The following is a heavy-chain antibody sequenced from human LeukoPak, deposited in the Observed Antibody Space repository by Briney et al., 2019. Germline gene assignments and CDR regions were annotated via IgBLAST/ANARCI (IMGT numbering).Heavy chain of an antibody. CDR2: ISGSGGST. J-gene: IGHJ4*02. V-gene: IGHV3-23*01. Sequence: GGSLRLSCAASGFTFSSYAMSWVRQAPGKGLEWVSAISGSGGSTYYADSVKGRFTISRDNSKNTLYLQMNSLRAEDTAVYYCAKCGYDSSGYYYFDYWGQGTLVTVSS. CDR1: GFTFSSYA. CDR3: AKCGYDSSGYYYFDY. D-gene: IGHD3-22*01.